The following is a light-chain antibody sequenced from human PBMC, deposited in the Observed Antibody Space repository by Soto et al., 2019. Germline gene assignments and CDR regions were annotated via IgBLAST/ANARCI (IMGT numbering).Light chain of an antibody. Sequence: QSVLTQPPSASGTPGQRVTISCSGSSSNIGSNTVNWYQQLPGTAPKLLIYSNNQRPSGVPDRFSGSRSGTSASLAISGLQSEDEGDYYCEAWDDSLNGRGVFGGGTQLTVL. CDR1: SSNIGSNT. V-gene: IGLV1-44*01. CDR2: SNN. J-gene: IGLJ3*02. CDR3: EAWDDSLNGRGV.